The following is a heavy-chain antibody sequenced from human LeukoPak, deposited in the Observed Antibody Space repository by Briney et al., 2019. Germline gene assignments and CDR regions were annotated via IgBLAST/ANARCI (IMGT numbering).Heavy chain of an antibody. J-gene: IGHJ4*02. CDR2: IWYDGSNK. CDR3: ARGGPEWPLDY. Sequence: PGGSLRLSCAASGFSFSSYGMLWVRQAPDKGLEWVAVIWYDGSNKYYADSVKGRFTISRDNSKNTLYLQMNSLRAEDTAVYYCARGGPEWPLDYWGQGTLVTVSS. CDR1: GFSFSSYG. D-gene: IGHD3-3*01. V-gene: IGHV3-33*01.